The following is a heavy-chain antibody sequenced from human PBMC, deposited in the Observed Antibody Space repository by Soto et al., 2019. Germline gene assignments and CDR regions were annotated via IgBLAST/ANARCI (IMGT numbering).Heavy chain of an antibody. V-gene: IGHV1-18*01. CDR1: GYTFTSYG. CDR2: ISAYNGNT. J-gene: IGHJ6*02. Sequence: QVQLVQSGAEVKKPGASVKVSCKASGYTFTSYGISWVRQAPGQGLEWMGWISAYNGNTNYAQKLQGRVTMTTDTSTSKAYMELRSLRSDDTAVYYCARDERLRCFGWRGFGYYGMDVWGQGTTVTVSS. D-gene: IGHD3-9*01. CDR3: ARDERLRCFGWRGFGYYGMDV.